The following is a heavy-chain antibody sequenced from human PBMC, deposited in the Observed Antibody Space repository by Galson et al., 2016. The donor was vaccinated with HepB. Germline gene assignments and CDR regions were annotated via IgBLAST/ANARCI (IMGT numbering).Heavy chain of an antibody. V-gene: IGHV4-59*12. Sequence: ETLSLTCTVSGGSISDDYWTWVRQPPGKGLEWIGHINYSGSTNYNPSLKGRVTISVDTSRNQFSMRLRSVSAADTAVYYCARDQTGGYFYGMDVWGQGTTVAVSS. CDR1: GGSISDDY. D-gene: IGHD3-10*01. CDR2: INYSGST. J-gene: IGHJ6*02. CDR3: ARDQTGGYFYGMDV.